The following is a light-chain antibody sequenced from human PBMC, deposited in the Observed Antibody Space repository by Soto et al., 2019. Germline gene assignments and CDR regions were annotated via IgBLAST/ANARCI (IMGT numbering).Light chain of an antibody. CDR2: ENN. CDR1: SGSIANNY. J-gene: IGLJ2*01. CDR3: QSYDSSFVI. Sequence: NFMLTQPHSVSESPGKTVTISCTRSSGSIANNYVQWYQQRPGRAPITVIYENNQRPSGVPGRFSGSTDGSSNSASLTISGLQTEDEADDYCQSYDSSFVIFGGGTKLTVL. V-gene: IGLV6-57*04.